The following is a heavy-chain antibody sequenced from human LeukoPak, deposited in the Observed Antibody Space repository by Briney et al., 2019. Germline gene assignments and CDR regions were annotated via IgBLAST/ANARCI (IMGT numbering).Heavy chain of an antibody. J-gene: IGHJ6*03. D-gene: IGHD3-22*01. CDR2: IIPIFGTA. Sequence: SVKVSCKASGGTFSSYAISWVRQAPGQGLEWMGRIIPIFGTANYAQKFQGRVTITTDESTSTAYMELSSLRSEDTAVYCCARNYYDSSGYYDYYYYMDVWGKGTTVTVSS. CDR1: GGTFSSYA. CDR3: ARNYYDSSGYYDYYYYMDV. V-gene: IGHV1-69*05.